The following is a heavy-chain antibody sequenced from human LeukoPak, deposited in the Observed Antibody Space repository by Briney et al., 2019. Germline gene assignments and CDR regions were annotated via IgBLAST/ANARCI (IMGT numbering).Heavy chain of an antibody. V-gene: IGHV4-59*08. Sequence: SETLSLTCTVSGGSIGNYYWSWIRQPPGKGLEWIGYIYYSGSTNYNPSLKSRVTISVDTSKNQFSLKLSSVTAADTAVYYCARRHSYYGSGSYYKGIDYWGQGTLVTVSS. CDR2: IYYSGST. J-gene: IGHJ4*02. D-gene: IGHD3-10*01. CDR3: ARRHSYYGSGSYYKGIDY. CDR1: GGSIGNYY.